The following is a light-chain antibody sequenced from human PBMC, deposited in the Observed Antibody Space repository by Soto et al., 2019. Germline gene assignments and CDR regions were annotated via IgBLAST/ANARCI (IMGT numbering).Light chain of an antibody. Sequence: QSALTQPASVSGSPGQSITISCAGTFSYIGRYEFVSWYQQHPGKAPKVLIYGVSKRPSGVSNRFSGSKSGNTASLTISGLQAEDESDYYCCSFTSINTYVFGTGTKVTVL. CDR1: FSYIGRYEF. CDR2: GVS. V-gene: IGLV2-23*02. CDR3: CSFTSINTYV. J-gene: IGLJ1*01.